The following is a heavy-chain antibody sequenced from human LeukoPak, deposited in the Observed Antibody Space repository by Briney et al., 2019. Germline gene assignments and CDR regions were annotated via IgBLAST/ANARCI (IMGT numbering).Heavy chain of an antibody. D-gene: IGHD3-10*01. CDR1: GGSFSGYY. V-gene: IGHV4-34*01. CDR3: AKSNGYGLVDI. Sequence: SETLSLTCAVSGGSFSGYYWSWIRRPPGKGLEWIGEINHSGSTNYNPSLKSRVTISVDTSKNQFSLKLSSVTAADTAVYYCAKSNGYGLVDIWGQGTMVTVSS. J-gene: IGHJ3*02. CDR2: INHSGST.